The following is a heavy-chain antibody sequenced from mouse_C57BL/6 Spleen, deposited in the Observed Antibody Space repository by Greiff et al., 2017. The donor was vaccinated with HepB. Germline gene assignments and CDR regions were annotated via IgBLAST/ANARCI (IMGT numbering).Heavy chain of an antibody. CDR3: ARVGLLDYAMDY. V-gene: IGHV5-16*01. CDR1: GFTFSDYY. D-gene: IGHD2-10*01. Sequence: EVKLVESEGGLVQPGSSMKLSCTASGFTFSDYYMAWVRQVPEKGLEWVANINYDGSSTYYLDSLKSRFIISRDNAKNILYLQMSSLKSEDTATYYCARVGLLDYAMDYWGQGTSVTVSS. CDR2: INYDGSST. J-gene: IGHJ4*01.